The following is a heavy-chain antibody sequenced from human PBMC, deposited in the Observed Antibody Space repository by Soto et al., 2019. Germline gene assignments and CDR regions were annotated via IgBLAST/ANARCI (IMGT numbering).Heavy chain of an antibody. CDR1: GFTFSSYS. D-gene: IGHD5-12*01. V-gene: IGHV3-21*01. J-gene: IGHJ4*02. CDR3: AKSEYRNY. CDR2: ISSSSSYI. Sequence: EVQLVESGGGLVKPGGSLRLSCAASGFTFSSYSMNWVRQAPGKGLEWVSSISSSSSYIYYADSVKGRFTISRDNAKHSLYLKMNSLRGEDTAVYYCAKSEYRNYWGQGTLVTVSS.